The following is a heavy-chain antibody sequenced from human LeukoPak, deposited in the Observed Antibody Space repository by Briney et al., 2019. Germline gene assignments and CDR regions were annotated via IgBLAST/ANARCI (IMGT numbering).Heavy chain of an antibody. Sequence: GASVKVSCKASGGTFSSYAISWVRRAPGQGLEWMGRIIPTLGIANYAQKFQGRVTITADKSTSTAYMELSSLRSEDTAVYYCARSRYSNYEDWFDPWGQGTLVTVSS. CDR2: IIPTLGIA. D-gene: IGHD4-4*01. CDR3: ARSRYSNYEDWFDP. V-gene: IGHV1-69*04. CDR1: GGTFSSYA. J-gene: IGHJ5*02.